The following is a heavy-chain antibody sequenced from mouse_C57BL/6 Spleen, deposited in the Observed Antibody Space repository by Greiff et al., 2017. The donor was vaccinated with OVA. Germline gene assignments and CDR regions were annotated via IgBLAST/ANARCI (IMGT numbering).Heavy chain of an antibody. J-gene: IGHJ1*03. D-gene: IGHD1-1*01. CDR3: ARNLGYYGSSYWYFDV. CDR2: IWTGGGT. Sequence: QVQLKESGPGLVAPSQSLSITCTVSGFSFTSYAISWVRQPPGKGLEWLGGIWTGGGTNYNSALKSRLSISKDNSKSQVFLKMNSLQTDDTARYYCARNLGYYGSSYWYFDVWGTGTTVTVSS. CDR1: GFSFTSYA. V-gene: IGHV2-9-1*01.